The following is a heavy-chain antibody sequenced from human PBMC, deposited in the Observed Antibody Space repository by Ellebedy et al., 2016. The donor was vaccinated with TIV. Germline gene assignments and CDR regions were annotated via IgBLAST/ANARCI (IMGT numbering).Heavy chain of an antibody. V-gene: IGHV3-11*06. J-gene: IGHJ4*02. CDR3: ARDYYGSGSYSSD. CDR2: ISGSSSYT. Sequence: PGGSLRLSCAASGFTFSDYYMSRIRQAPGKGLEWLSYISGSSSYTNYADSVKGRFTISRDNAKNSLYLRMNSLRAEDTAVYYCARDYYGSGSYSSDWGQGTLVTVSS. CDR1: GFTFSDYY. D-gene: IGHD3-10*01.